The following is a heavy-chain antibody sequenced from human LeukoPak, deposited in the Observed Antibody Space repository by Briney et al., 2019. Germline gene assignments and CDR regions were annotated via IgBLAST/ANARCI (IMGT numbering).Heavy chain of an antibody. J-gene: IGHJ5*02. CDR3: ARGYSGYDRKFDP. V-gene: IGHV1-2*06. CDR1: GYTFTGYY. Sequence: GASVKVSCKASGYTFTGYYVHWVRQASGQGLEWLGRINPQSGGTNYAQSFQGRVTVTKDTSINTAYMELTRLTSDDTAIYYCARGYSGYDRKFDPWGQGTRVTVSS. CDR2: INPQSGGT. D-gene: IGHD5-12*01.